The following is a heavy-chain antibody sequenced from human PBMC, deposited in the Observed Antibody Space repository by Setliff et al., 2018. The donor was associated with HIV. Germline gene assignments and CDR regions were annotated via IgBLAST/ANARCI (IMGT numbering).Heavy chain of an antibody. J-gene: IGHJ4*02. CDR2: IYYSGST. V-gene: IGHV4-39*07. CDR1: GGSISSSSYY. CDR3: ARDGMVRGSKAFGY. Sequence: PSETLSLTCTVSGGSISSSSYYWGWIRQPPGKGLEWIGSIYYSGSTYYNPSLKSRVTISVDTSKNQFSLKLSSVTAADTAVYYCARDGMVRGSKAFGYWGQGTLVTVSS. D-gene: IGHD3-10*01.